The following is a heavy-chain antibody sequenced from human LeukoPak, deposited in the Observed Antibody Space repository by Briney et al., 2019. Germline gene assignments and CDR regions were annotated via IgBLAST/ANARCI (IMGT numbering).Heavy chain of an antibody. CDR3: ARVGYSSSWYSPYYFDY. J-gene: IGHJ4*02. CDR1: EFLFSNYW. CDR2: INSDGSST. D-gene: IGHD6-13*01. Sequence: GGSLRLSCAASEFLFSNYWMHWVRQAPGKGLVWVSRINSDGSSTSYADSVKGRFTISRDNAKNTLYLQMNSLRAEDTAVYYCARVGYSSSWYSPYYFDYWGQGTLVTVSS. V-gene: IGHV3-74*01.